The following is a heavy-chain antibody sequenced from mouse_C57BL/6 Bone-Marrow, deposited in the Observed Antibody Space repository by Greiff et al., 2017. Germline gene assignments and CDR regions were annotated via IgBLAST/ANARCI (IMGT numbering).Heavy chain of an antibody. D-gene: IGHD1-1*01. CDR3: ARRNGSSSAWFAY. J-gene: IGHJ3*01. V-gene: IGHV5-6*01. CDR1: GFTFSSYG. Sequence: EVQLVESGGDLVKPGGSLKLSCAASGFTFSSYGMSWVRQTPDKRLEWVATISSGGSYTSYPDSVKGRFTISRDNAKNTLYLQMSRLKSEDTARYYCARRNGSSSAWFAYWGQGTLVTVSA. CDR2: ISSGGSYT.